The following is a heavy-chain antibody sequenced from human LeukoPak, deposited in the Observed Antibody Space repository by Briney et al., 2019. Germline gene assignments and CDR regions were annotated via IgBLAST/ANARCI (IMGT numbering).Heavy chain of an antibody. D-gene: IGHD3-10*01. CDR1: GYTLTELS. CDR2: FDPEDGET. Sequence: GASVKVSCKVSGYTLTELSMHWVRQAPGKGLEWMGGFDPEDGETIYAQKFQGRVTMTTDTSTSTAYMELRSLRSDDTAVYYCARGGDNFDYWGQGTLVTVSS. CDR3: ARGGDNFDY. V-gene: IGHV1-24*01. J-gene: IGHJ4*02.